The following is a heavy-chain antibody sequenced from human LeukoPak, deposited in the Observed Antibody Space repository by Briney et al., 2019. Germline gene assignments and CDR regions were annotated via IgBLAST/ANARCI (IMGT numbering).Heavy chain of an antibody. J-gene: IGHJ4*02. CDR1: AGSINPYY. CDR2: IYASGTT. CDR3: ARDQGYTYGQTHYFDF. Sequence: SETLSLTWTVSAGSINPYYWSWIRQSAEKGLQWIGRIYASGTTKYNPSLQSRVAMSVDMSKNQFSLNLASVTAADTAVYFCARDQGYTYGQTHYFDFWGKGILVTVSS. V-gene: IGHV4-4*07. D-gene: IGHD5-18*01.